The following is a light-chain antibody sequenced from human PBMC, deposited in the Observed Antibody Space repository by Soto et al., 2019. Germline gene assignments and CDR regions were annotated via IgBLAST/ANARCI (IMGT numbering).Light chain of an antibody. CDR2: EGS. CDR3: CSYAGSSTYG. V-gene: IGLV2-23*01. Sequence: QSVLTQPASVSGYPGQSITISCTGTSSDVGSYNLVSWYQQHPGKAPKLMIYEGSKRPSGVSNRLSCSKSGNTASLTISGLQAEDGADYYCCSYAGSSTYGFGTGTKLTVL. CDR1: SSDVGSYNL. J-gene: IGLJ1*01.